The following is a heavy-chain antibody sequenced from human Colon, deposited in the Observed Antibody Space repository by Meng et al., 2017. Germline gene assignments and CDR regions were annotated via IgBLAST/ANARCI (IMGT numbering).Heavy chain of an antibody. V-gene: IGHV4-30-2*06. Sequence: QLQLQESGSRLVKPSQTLSLTCAVSGDSVTTTLSSWSWIRQSPGKGLEWIGNIYANGYTYYSPSLRSRVTISVDRSNNQFSLNLNSVTAADTAVYFCARGYRGSTYFAYWGQGSLVTVSS. CDR1: GDSVTTTLSS. D-gene: IGHD3-16*01. CDR3: ARGYRGSTYFAY. J-gene: IGHJ4*02. CDR2: IYANGYT.